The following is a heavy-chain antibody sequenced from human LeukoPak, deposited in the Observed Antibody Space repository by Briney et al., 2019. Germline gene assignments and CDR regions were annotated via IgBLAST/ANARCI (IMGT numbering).Heavy chain of an antibody. CDR3: ARGPGGYCSSTSCYTFRFNP. CDR2: IIPIFGTA. Sequence: SVKVSCKASGGTFSSYAISWVRQAPGQGLEWMGGIIPIFGTANYAQKFQGRVTITTDESTSTAYMELSSLRSEDTAVYYCARGPGGYCSSTSCYTFRFNPWGQGTLVTVSS. V-gene: IGHV1-69*05. CDR1: GGTFSSYA. D-gene: IGHD2-2*02. J-gene: IGHJ5*02.